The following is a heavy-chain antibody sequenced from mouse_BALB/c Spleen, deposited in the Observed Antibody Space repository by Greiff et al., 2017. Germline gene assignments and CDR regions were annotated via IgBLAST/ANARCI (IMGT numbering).Heavy chain of an antibody. D-gene: IGHD2-2*01. CDR2: IYPGDGDT. CDR3: ARGYGDFDY. CDR1: GYTFTSYW. V-gene: IGHV1-87*01. Sequence: VQLQQSGAELARPGASVKLSCKASGYTFTSYWMQWVKQRPGQGLEWIGAIYPGDGDTRYTQKFKGKATLTADKSSSTAYMQLSSLASEDSAVYYCARGYGDFDYWGQGTTLTVSS. J-gene: IGHJ2*01.